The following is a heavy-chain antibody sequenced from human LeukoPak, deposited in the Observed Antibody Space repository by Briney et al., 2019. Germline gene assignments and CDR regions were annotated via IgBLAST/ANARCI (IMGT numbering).Heavy chain of an antibody. CDR1: GGSITSSNYY. Sequence: SETLSLTCTVSGGSITSSNYYWGWIRQPPGMGLEWIGSFYCSGSTNYNPSPKSRVTISVDTSMNQFSLKLSSVTAADTAVYYCVYYYGSGSVEYWGQGTLVTVSS. CDR3: VYYYGSGSVEY. CDR2: FYCSGST. V-gene: IGHV4-39*01. D-gene: IGHD3-10*01. J-gene: IGHJ4*02.